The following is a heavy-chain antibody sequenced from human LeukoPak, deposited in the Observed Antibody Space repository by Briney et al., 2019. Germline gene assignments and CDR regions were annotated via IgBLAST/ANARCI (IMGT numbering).Heavy chain of an antibody. CDR2: IQSKTDGGTT. D-gene: IGHD3-10*01. Sequence: GGSLRLSCAASGFTFSNTRMNGVRQAPGKGLEWVGRIQSKTDGGTTEYAAPVKGRFTISRDDSKTTLYLQMNSLKTEDTAVYYCATLTVRGVINIWGQGTLVTVSS. CDR3: ATLTVRGVINI. V-gene: IGHV3-15*01. J-gene: IGHJ4*02. CDR1: GFTFSNTR.